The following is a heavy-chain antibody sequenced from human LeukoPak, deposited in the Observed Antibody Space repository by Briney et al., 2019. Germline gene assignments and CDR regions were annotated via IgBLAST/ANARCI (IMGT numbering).Heavy chain of an antibody. D-gene: IGHD3-22*01. CDR2: ISSSSSYI. J-gene: IGHJ6*02. CDR3: ARDQVSGDDSSGYYFWYYYYGMDV. CDR1: GFTFSSYN. Sequence: PGGSLRLSCAASGFTFSSYNMNWVRQAPGKGLEWVSSISSSSSYIYYADSVKGRFTISRDNAKNSLYLQMNSLRAEDTAVYYCARDQVSGDDSSGYYFWYYYYGMDVWGQGTTVTVSS. V-gene: IGHV3-21*01.